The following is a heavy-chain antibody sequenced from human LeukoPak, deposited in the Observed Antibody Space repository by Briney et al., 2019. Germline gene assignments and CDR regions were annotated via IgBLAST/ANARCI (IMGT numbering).Heavy chain of an antibody. J-gene: IGHJ4*02. V-gene: IGHV4-30-4*01. CDR2: VCYSGRT. CDR1: GASITSGDYY. CDR3: VASLMEPPAIDY. Sequence: SETLSLTCTVSGASITSGDYYWSWIRQPPGKGLEYIGYVCYSGRTYYSPSLKSRATISVDTSRNQFSLKLSSVTAADTAVYYCVASLMEPPAIDYWGQGTLVTASS. D-gene: IGHD1-14*01.